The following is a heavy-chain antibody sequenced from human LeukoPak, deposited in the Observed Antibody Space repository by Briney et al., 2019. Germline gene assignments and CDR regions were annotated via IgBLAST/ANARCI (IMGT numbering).Heavy chain of an antibody. D-gene: IGHD6-13*01. CDR3: ARSSRYSSSSHLDY. Sequence: ASVKVSCKASGYTFTSYGISWVRQAPGQGPEWMGWISAYNGNTNYAQKLQGRVTMTTDTSTSTAYMELRSLRSDDTAVYYCARSSRYSSSSHLDYWGQGTLVTVSS. CDR1: GYTFTSYG. CDR2: ISAYNGNT. J-gene: IGHJ4*02. V-gene: IGHV1-18*01.